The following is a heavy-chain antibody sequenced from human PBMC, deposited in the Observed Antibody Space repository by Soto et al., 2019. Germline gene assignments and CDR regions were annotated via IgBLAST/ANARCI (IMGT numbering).Heavy chain of an antibody. CDR3: ARAGYCSSTSCYYAGYNWFDP. D-gene: IGHD2-2*01. J-gene: IGHJ5*02. CDR1: GFTFSSYS. CDR2: ISSSSSYI. V-gene: IGHV3-21*01. Sequence: GSLRLSCAASGFTFSSYSMNWVRQAPGKGLEWVSSISSSSSYIYYADSVKGRFTISRDNAKNSLYLQMNSLRAEDTAVYYCARAGYCSSTSCYYAGYNWFDPWGQGTLVTVSS.